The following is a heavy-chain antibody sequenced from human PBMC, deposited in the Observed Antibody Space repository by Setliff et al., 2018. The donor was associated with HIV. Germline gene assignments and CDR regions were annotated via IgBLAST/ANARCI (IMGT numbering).Heavy chain of an antibody. D-gene: IGHD2-2*01. CDR1: GYSISSGYY. V-gene: IGHV4-38-2*02. CDR2: TYHSGST. Sequence: SETLSLTCAVSGYSISSGYYWGWIRQPPGKGLEWIGSTYHSGSTYYNPSLKSRVTISVDTSKNQFSLKLSSVTAADTAVYYCAREYCSSTSCYPYDYWGQGTLVTVSS. J-gene: IGHJ4*02. CDR3: AREYCSSTSCYPYDY.